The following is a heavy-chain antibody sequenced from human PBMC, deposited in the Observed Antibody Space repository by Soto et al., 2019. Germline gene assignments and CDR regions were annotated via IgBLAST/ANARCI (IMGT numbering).Heavy chain of an antibody. Sequence: QVQLVQSGSDVKKPGASFMVSCKASGYIFSDYYINWVRQAPGQGLEWMGWIDPRNGGTKYAQKFQDRLTMTTDTSTSTAFLELRRLMRDDTAVFFCARVLYRNGIHAWGQGTLVTVSS. CDR2: IDPRNGGT. J-gene: IGHJ4*02. CDR3: ARVLYRNGIHA. CDR1: GYIFSDYY. D-gene: IGHD2-21*01. V-gene: IGHV1-2*02.